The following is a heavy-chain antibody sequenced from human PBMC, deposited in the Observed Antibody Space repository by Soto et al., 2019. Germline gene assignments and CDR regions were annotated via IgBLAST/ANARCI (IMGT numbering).Heavy chain of an antibody. CDR3: ARGTLDPRRVYFDL. CDR2: INSDGSST. CDR1: GFTFSSYW. Sequence: AGGSLRLSCAASGFTFSSYWMHWVRQAPGKGLVWVSRINSDGSSTSYADSVKGRFTISRDNAKNTLYLQMNSLRAEDTAVYYCARGTLDPRRVYFDLWGRGTLVTVSS. V-gene: IGHV3-74*01. J-gene: IGHJ2*01. D-gene: IGHD3-9*01.